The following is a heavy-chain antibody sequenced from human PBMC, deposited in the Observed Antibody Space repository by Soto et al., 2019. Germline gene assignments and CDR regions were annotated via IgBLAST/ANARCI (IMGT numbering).Heavy chain of an antibody. Sequence: PGGLHRDRKGVVGFKFINLSIHCVRQDPGKGLEWVSYISSSSSTIYYADSVKGRFTISRDNAKNSLYLQMNSLRDEDTAVYYCAREGVYYYYGMDVWGQGTTVTAP. D-gene: IGHD3-16*01. CDR3: AREGVYYYYGMDV. V-gene: IGHV3-48*02. J-gene: IGHJ6*02. CDR1: GFKFINLS. CDR2: ISSSSSTI.